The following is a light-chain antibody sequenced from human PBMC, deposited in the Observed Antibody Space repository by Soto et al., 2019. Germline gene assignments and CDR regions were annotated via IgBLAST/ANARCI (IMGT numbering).Light chain of an antibody. Sequence: EIVLTQSPVTLSLSPGERGTLSCRASQSVSSNFLAWYQQKPGQAPRLLIFDASTRATGIPDRFTGRGSGTDFTLTISRLEPEDFAVYYCQFYGDPPKTFGQGTKVDIK. CDR3: QFYGDPPKT. V-gene: IGKV3-20*01. J-gene: IGKJ1*01. CDR2: DAS. CDR1: QSVSSNF.